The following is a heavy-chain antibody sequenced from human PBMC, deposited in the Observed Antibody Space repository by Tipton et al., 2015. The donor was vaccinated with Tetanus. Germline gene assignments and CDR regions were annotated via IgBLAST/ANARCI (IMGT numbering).Heavy chain of an antibody. Sequence: QLVQSGGGLIQPGGSLRLSCVVSGFSVSSNYITWVRQAPGKGLEWVANIKEDGSEMYYADSVKGRFTISRDNARNSLSVHMNGLTAEDTAVYYCARLRVYCSTACYSREDYWGQGTLVTVSS. J-gene: IGHJ4*02. V-gene: IGHV3-7*01. CDR3: ARLRVYCSTACYSREDY. CDR1: GFSVSSNY. D-gene: IGHD2/OR15-2a*01. CDR2: IKEDGSEM.